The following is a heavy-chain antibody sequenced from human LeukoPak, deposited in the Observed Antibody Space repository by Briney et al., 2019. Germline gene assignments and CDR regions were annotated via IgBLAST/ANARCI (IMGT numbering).Heavy chain of an antibody. V-gene: IGHV3-23*01. D-gene: IGHD1-26*01. CDR3: AKDDLNGNYFDY. CDR1: GFTFSSYA. CDR2: ISGSGGST. Sequence: GGSLRLSCAASGFTFSSYAMSWVRQAPGKGLEWVSAISGSGGSTYYADSVKGPFTISRDNSKNTLYLQMNSLRAEDTAVYYCAKDDLNGNYFDYWGQGTLVTVSS. J-gene: IGHJ4*02.